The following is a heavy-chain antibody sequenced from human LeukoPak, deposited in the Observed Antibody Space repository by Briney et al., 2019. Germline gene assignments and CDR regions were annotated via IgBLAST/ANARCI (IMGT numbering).Heavy chain of an antibody. CDR1: GFTFSSYA. Sequence: GGSLRLSCAISGFTFSSYAMSWVRQAPGKGLEWVSTISGSGGGAFYADSVMGRFTISRDNAKNSLYLQMNSLRAEDTAVYYCARDQGDNYDSSGYYPYWGQGTLVSVSS. CDR2: ISGSGGGA. CDR3: ARDQGDNYDSSGYYPY. D-gene: IGHD3-22*01. V-gene: IGHV3-23*01. J-gene: IGHJ4*02.